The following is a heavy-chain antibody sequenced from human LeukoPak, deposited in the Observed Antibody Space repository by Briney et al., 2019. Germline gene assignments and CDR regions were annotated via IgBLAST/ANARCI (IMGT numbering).Heavy chain of an antibody. CDR1: GASVSISSFY. CDR3: ARAGDTAMAPFAW. CDR2: ISTSGST. J-gene: IGHJ4*02. V-gene: IGHV4-61*02. D-gene: IGHD5-18*01. Sequence: SETLSLTCTVSGASVSISSFYWSWIRQPAGKGLEWIGRISTSGSTNYNPSLKSRVTMSVDTSKNQFSLKLSSVTAADTAVYYCARAGDTAMAPFAWWGQGTLVTVSS.